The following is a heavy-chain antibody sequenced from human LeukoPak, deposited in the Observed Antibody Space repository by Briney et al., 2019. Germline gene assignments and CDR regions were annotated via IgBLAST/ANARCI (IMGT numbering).Heavy chain of an antibody. Sequence: SETLSLTCAVYGGSFSGYYWSWLRQPPGKGLEWIGEINHSGSTNYNPSLTSRVTISVDTSKNQFSLKLSSVTAADTAVYYCARSIVGYCTNGVCSNTYYFDYWGQGTLVTVSS. V-gene: IGHV4-34*01. D-gene: IGHD2-8*01. CDR1: GGSFSGYY. CDR2: INHSGST. CDR3: ARSIVGYCTNGVCSNTYYFDY. J-gene: IGHJ4*02.